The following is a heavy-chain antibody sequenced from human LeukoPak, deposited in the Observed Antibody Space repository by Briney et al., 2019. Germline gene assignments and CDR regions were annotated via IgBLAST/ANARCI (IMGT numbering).Heavy chain of an antibody. CDR2: IKQDGSEK. CDR1: GFTFSSYW. Sequence: GGSLRLSCAASGFTFSSYWMSWVRQAPGKGLEWVANIKQDGSEKYYVDSVKGRFTISRDNAKNLLYLQMNSLRAEDTAVYYCARVMERAYDFWSDDDMDVWGKGTTVTVSS. J-gene: IGHJ6*03. CDR3: ARVMERAYDFWSDDDMDV. V-gene: IGHV3-7*01. D-gene: IGHD3-3*01.